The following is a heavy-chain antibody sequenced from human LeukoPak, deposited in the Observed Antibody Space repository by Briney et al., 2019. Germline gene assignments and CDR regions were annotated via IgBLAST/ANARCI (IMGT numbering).Heavy chain of an antibody. D-gene: IGHD4-17*01. Sequence: PSETLSLTCTVSGGSISSYYWSWIRQPPGKGLEWIGYIYYSGSTNYNPSLKGRVTISVDTSKNQFSLKLSSVTAADTAVYYCARVFPVTVTIDYWGQGTLVTVSS. CDR2: IYYSGST. CDR3: ARVFPVTVTIDY. CDR1: GGSISSYY. V-gene: IGHV4-59*01. J-gene: IGHJ4*02.